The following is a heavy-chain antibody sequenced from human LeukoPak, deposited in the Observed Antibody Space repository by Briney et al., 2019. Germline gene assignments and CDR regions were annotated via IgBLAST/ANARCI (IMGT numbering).Heavy chain of an antibody. J-gene: IGHJ4*02. D-gene: IGHD3-22*01. V-gene: IGHV3-23*01. CDR1: GFTFSSYA. CDR3: AKLFRDYYDSSGYYVWYFDY. Sequence: GGSLRLSCAASGFTFSSYAMSWVRQAPGKGLEWVSAIRGSGGSTYYADSVKGRFTISRDNSKNTLYLQMNSLRAEDTAIYYCAKLFRDYYDSSGYYVWYFDYWGQGTLVTVSS. CDR2: IRGSGGST.